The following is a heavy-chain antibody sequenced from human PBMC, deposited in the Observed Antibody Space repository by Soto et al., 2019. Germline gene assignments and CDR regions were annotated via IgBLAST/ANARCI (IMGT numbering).Heavy chain of an antibody. CDR3: ASSPNYYDSSGYNFQH. CDR2: IIPIFGTA. CDR1: GGTFSSYA. Sequence: QVQLVQSGAEVKKPGSSVKVSCKASGGTFSSYAISWVRQAPGQGLEWMGGIIPIFGTANYAQKFQGRVTITADESTSTAYMELSSLRSEDTAVYYCASSPNYYDSSGYNFQHWGQGTLVNVSS. V-gene: IGHV1-69*12. D-gene: IGHD3-22*01. J-gene: IGHJ1*01.